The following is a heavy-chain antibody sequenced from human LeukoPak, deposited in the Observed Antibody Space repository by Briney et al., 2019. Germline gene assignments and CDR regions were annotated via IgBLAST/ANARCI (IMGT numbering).Heavy chain of an antibody. CDR1: GGSISSGDYY. V-gene: IGHV4-30-4*08. Sequence: SETLSLTCTVSGGSISSGDYYWSWIRQPPGKGLEWIGYIYYSGSTYYNPSLKSRVTISVDTSKNQFSLKLSSVTAADTAVYYCARGAGSSWYYFDYWGQGTLVTVSS. D-gene: IGHD6-13*01. J-gene: IGHJ4*02. CDR3: ARGAGSSWYYFDY. CDR2: IYYSGST.